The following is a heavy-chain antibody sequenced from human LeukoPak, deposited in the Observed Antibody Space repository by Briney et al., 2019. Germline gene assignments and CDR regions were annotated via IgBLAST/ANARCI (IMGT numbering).Heavy chain of an antibody. CDR2: ISGSGGGT. CDR3: AKRNYDFWSGYYRRAENHFDY. J-gene: IGHJ4*02. V-gene: IGHV3-23*01. Sequence: GGSLRLSCAASGFTFSSYAMSWVRQAPGKGLEWVSAISGSGGGTYYTDSVKGRFTISRDNSKNILYLQMNSLRAEDTAVYYCAKRNYDFWSGYYRRAENHFDYWGQGTLVTVSS. CDR1: GFTFSSYA. D-gene: IGHD3-3*01.